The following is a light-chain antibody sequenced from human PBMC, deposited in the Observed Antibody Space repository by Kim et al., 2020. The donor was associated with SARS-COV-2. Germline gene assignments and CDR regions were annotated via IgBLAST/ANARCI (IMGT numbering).Light chain of an antibody. Sequence: SLCPVERATLSCRSSQSVSSYLAWYQQKPGQAPRLLIYDASNRATGIPARFSGSGSGTDFTLTISSLEPEDFAVYYCQQRSNWLTFGGGTKVDIK. CDR1: QSVSSY. CDR3: QQRSNWLT. V-gene: IGKV3-11*01. CDR2: DAS. J-gene: IGKJ4*01.